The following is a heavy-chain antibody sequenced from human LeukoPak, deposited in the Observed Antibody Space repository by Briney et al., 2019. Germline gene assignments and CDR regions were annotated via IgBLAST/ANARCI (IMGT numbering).Heavy chain of an antibody. CDR1: GGSVSSGSYY. V-gene: IGHV4-61*01. J-gene: IGHJ4*02. D-gene: IGHD3-22*01. CDR3: SWSYYDSSGSDYFDY. CDR2: IYYSGST. Sequence: SETLSLTCTVSGGSVSSGSYYWSWIRQPPGKGLEWIGYIYYSGSTNYNPSLKSRVTISVDTSKNQFSLKLSSVTAADTAVYYCSWSYYDSSGSDYFDYWGQGTLVTVSS.